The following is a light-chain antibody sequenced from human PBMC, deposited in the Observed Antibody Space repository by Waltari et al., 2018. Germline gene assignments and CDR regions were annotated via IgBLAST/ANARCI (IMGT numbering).Light chain of an antibody. V-gene: IGKV3-15*01. CDR2: GAS. J-gene: IGKJ3*01. CDR3: QQSDNWPPLFT. CDR1: QSVGNK. Sequence: ETVMTQSPATLSVSPGERVTFSCRASQSVGNKLAWYQQKPGQAPRLLIYGASTSATGIPARFSGSGSGTDFTLTISSLQSEDFAVYYCQQSDNWPPLFTFGPGTKVDIK.